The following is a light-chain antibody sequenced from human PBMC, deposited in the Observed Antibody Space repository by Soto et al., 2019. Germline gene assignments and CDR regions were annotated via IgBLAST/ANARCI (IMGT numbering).Light chain of an antibody. Sequence: QSVLTQPPSGSGAPGQRVTISCTGCSSNIGADYDVHWYQQLPGTAPKLLIYGNSNRPSGVPDRFSASKSGTSASLAITGLQAEDEADYYCQSYDSSLSGVVFGGGTKLTV. J-gene: IGLJ2*01. CDR2: GNS. CDR3: QSYDSSLSGVV. V-gene: IGLV1-40*01. CDR1: SSNIGADYD.